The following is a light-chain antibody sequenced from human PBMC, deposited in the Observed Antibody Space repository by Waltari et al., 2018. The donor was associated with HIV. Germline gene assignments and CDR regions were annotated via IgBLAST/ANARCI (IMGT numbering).Light chain of an antibody. J-gene: IGLJ3*02. CDR2: EGI. CDR1: ISAVGNYNL. V-gene: IGLV2-23*01. Sequence: QSALTQPASVSGSPGPSITLSCTGPISAVGNYNLAFWYQQHPGKDPKLMIDEGIKRPSGVSNRISGSKYGNTASLTISGLQAEDEADYYCCSYGGSSNWVFGGGTKLTVL. CDR3: CSYGGSSNWV.